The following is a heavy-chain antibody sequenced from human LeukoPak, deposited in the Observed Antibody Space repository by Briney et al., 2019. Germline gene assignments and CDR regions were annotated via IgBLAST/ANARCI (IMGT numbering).Heavy chain of an antibody. CDR3: VGLGNGRTSDS. CDR2: IYYSGAS. D-gene: IGHD2-8*01. CDR1: GDSITRSNYY. Sequence: SETLSLTCTVSGDSITRSNYYWGWIRQPPGKGLEWIGSIYYSGASFYNPSLKSRVTISLDTSKNQFSLKLSSVTAADTAVYYCVGLGNGRTSDSWGQGTLVTVSS. J-gene: IGHJ4*02. V-gene: IGHV4-39*07.